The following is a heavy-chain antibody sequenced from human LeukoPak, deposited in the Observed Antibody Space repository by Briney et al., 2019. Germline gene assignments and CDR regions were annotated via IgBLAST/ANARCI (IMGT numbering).Heavy chain of an antibody. V-gene: IGHV3-7*01. CDR2: IKQDGSEK. D-gene: IGHD2-15*01. CDR1: GFTFSSYG. J-gene: IGHJ4*02. Sequence: GGSLRLSCAASGFTFSSYGMHWVRQAPGKGLEWVANIKQDGSEKYYVDSVKGRFTISRDNAKNSLYLQMNSLRAEDTAVYNCARGPLGYCSGGSCYQPFDYWGQGTLVTVSS. CDR3: ARGPLGYCSGGSCYQPFDY.